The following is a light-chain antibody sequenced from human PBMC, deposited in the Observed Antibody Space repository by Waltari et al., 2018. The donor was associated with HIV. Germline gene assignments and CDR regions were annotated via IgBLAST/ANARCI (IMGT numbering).Light chain of an antibody. CDR1: SSDVGSYNY. CDR2: DFS. CDR3: CSYAGTYTFVV. V-gene: IGLV2-11*01. Sequence: QSALTQPRSLSGSPGQSVTISCTGTSSDVGSYNYVSWYQHHPGKAPNLILYDFSERPSGVPDRCSGSKSGSTASLTISGLQAEDEADYYCCSYAGTYTFVVFGGGTKLTVL. J-gene: IGLJ2*01.